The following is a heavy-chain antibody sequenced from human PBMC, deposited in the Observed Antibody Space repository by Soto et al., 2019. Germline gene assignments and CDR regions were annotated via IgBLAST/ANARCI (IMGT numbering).Heavy chain of an antibody. CDR3: AKDFRSGWSHAAFDI. Sequence: GGSLRLSCAASGFTFSSYGMHWVRQAPGKGLEWVAVISYDGSNKYYADSVKGRFTISRDNSKNTLYLQMNSLRAEDTAVYYCAKDFRSGWSHAAFDIWGQGTMVTVSS. V-gene: IGHV3-30*18. CDR2: ISYDGSNK. J-gene: IGHJ3*02. CDR1: GFTFSSYG. D-gene: IGHD6-19*01.